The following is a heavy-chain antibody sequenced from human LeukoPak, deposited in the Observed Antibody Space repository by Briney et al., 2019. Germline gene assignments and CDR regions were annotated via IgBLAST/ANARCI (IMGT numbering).Heavy chain of an antibody. CDR2: ISSSSSYI. J-gene: IGHJ5*02. Sequence: GGSLRLSCAASGFTFSSYSMNWVRQAPGKGLEWVSYISSSSSYIYYADSVKGRFTISRDNAKNSLYLQMNSLGAEDTAVYYCARSRVGFDPWGQGTLVTVSS. V-gene: IGHV3-21*05. CDR1: GFTFSSYS. CDR3: ARSRVGFDP. D-gene: IGHD6-6*01.